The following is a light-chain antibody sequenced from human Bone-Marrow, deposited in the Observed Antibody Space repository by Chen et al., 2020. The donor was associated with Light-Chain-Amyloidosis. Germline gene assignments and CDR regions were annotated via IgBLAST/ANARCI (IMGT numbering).Light chain of an antibody. V-gene: IGKV1-39*01. J-gene: IGKJ4*01. Sequence: DIQMTPSPSSLSASVGERVTITCRASQRISSNLNWYQQKPGKAPKLLIYTASSLESGVPSRFSGSGSGTDFTLTISSLQHEDFGTYYCQQSHSTPLTFGGGTKVEIK. CDR1: QRISSN. CDR2: TAS. CDR3: QQSHSTPLT.